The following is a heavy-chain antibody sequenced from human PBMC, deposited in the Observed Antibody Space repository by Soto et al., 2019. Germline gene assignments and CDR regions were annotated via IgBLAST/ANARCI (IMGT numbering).Heavy chain of an antibody. CDR1: GFTFSTYA. Sequence: EVQLLESGGGLVPPGGSLRLSCAASGFTFSTYAMGWVRQAPGKGLEWVSSISSAGRKVYYADSVKGRFSISRDNSKNTHSLQKNSLKVEDTAIYYGEKGSVIVIAEFDYWGQGILVTVS. CDR2: ISSAGRKV. V-gene: IGHV3-23*01. CDR3: EKGSVIVIAEFDY. D-gene: IGHD2-21*01. J-gene: IGHJ4*02.